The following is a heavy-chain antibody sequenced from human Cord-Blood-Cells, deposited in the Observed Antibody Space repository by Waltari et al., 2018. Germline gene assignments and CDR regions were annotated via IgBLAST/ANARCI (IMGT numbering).Heavy chain of an antibody. CDR1: GYTITALS. J-gene: IGHJ6*02. V-gene: IGHV1-24*01. Sequence: QVQLVQSGAEVKKPGASVKVSCKVSGYTITALSIHSVRQAPGQGLEWMGGFDPEDGETIYAQKFQGRVTMTEDTSTDTAYMELSSLRSEDTAVYYCATHTPPHYYDSSGYYYYGMDVWGQGTTVTVSS. CDR2: FDPEDGET. CDR3: ATHTPPHYYDSSGYYYYGMDV. D-gene: IGHD3-22*01.